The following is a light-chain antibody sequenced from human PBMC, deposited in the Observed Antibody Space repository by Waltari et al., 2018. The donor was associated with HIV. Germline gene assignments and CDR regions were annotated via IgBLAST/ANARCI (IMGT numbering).Light chain of an antibody. CDR3: VAWDDSLRGVV. Sequence: SVLTQPPSASGTPGQRVTISCSGSTSTIGSNAVFWYPHLPGAAPKLLIHRNNQRPSGVPDRFSGSTSGTSASLAISGLRSEDEADYYCVAWDDSLRGVVFGGGTKVAAL. J-gene: IGLJ2*01. CDR2: RNN. CDR1: TSTIGSNA. V-gene: IGLV1-47*01.